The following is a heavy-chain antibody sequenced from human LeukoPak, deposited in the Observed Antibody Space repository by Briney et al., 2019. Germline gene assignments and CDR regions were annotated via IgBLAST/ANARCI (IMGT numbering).Heavy chain of an antibody. CDR1: GFTFSTYA. V-gene: IGHV3-23*01. CDR2: ISSGGGFT. J-gene: IGHJ4*02. D-gene: IGHD2-8*01. CDR3: AKDLRIRAGVPDC. Sequence: PGGSLRLSCAASGFTFSTYAMSWVRQAPGKGLEWVSTISSGGGFTYYAHSVKGRFTISRDSSKNTLCLQMNSLRAEDTAVYYCAKDLRIRAGVPDCWGQGTLVSVSS.